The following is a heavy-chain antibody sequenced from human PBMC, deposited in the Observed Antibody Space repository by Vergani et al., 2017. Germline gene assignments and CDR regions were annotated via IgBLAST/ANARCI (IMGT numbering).Heavy chain of an antibody. J-gene: IGHJ4*02. V-gene: IGHV1-69*01. CDR1: GGTFRSYA. CDR3: ARGPITGTTCDY. D-gene: IGHD1-7*01. Sequence: QVQLVQSGAEVKKPGSSVKVSCKASGGTFRSYAISWVRQAPGEGLEWMGGIIPIFGTANYAQKFQGRVTITADESTSTAYLGLGSLRSEDTAVYYCARGPITGTTCDYWRQGTLVTVSS. CDR2: IIPIFGTA.